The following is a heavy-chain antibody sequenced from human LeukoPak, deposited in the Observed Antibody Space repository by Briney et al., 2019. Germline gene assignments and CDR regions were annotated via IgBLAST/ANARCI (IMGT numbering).Heavy chain of an antibody. J-gene: IGHJ3*02. V-gene: IGHV3-30*02. D-gene: IGHD2-2*03. CDR1: GFTFRNYG. CDR2: IWYDGSNE. Sequence: PGGSLRLSCTTSGFTFRNYGMHWVRQAPGKGLDWVAFIWYDGSNEDYADSVKGRFTISRDDAKNTLYLQMNSLRAEDTVVYYCAKVGIVVVPAAYPLEDAFDIWGQGTMVTVSS. CDR3: AKVGIVVVPAAYPLEDAFDI.